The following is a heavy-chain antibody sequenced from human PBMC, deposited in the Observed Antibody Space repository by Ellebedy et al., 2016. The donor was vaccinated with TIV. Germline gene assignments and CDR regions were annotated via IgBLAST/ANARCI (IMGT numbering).Heavy chain of an antibody. V-gene: IGHV4-59*11. Sequence: SETLSLTCTVSGASISSRYWSWIRQPPGKGLEWIGYNSHGGSTSYNPSLKNRVTISLDTSKTQFSLNLNSVTAADTAVYYCARGPDSSLDTFDLWGQGTMVTVSS. CDR2: NSHGGST. J-gene: IGHJ3*01. CDR1: GASISSRY. CDR3: ARGPDSSLDTFDL. D-gene: IGHD3-22*01.